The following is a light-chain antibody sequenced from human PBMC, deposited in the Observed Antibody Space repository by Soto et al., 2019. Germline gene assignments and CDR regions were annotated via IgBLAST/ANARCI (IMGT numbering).Light chain of an antibody. CDR1: SSDVGGYNY. J-gene: IGLJ2*01. V-gene: IGLV2-23*01. CDR3: SSYAGTSTFVL. Sequence: QSVLTQPASVSGSPGQSITISCTGTSSDVGGYNYVSWYQQHPGKAPKLIIYDATNRPSGVSDRISGSKSGNTASLTISGLQAEDEADYYCSSYAGTSTFVLFGGGTKVTVL. CDR2: DAT.